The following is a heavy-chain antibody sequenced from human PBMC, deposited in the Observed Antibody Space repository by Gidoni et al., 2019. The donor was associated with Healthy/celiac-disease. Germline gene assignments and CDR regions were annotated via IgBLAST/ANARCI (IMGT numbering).Heavy chain of an antibody. D-gene: IGHD3-10*02. J-gene: IGHJ3*02. V-gene: IGHV1-2*02. CDR2: INPSSGGP. Sequence: QVQLVQSGAEGQKPGASVKVSCKASGYIFTGYYMHWVRQAPGQVLERLGWINPSSGGPNYEQKFQSKVTRTRDTSISTAYMELSRLRSDDTAVYYCARAARYYYVYDAFYIWGQGTMVTVSS. CDR3: ARAARYYYVYDAFYI. CDR1: GYIFTGYY.